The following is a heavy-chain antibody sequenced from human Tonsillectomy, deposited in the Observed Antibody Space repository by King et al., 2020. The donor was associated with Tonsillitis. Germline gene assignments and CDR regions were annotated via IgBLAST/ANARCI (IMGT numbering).Heavy chain of an antibody. V-gene: IGHV4-34*01. CDR1: GGSFSGYY. CDR2: INHSGST. J-gene: IGHJ5*02. D-gene: IGHD2-21*01. CDR3: ARYFGSYELDP. Sequence: VQLQQWGAGLLKPSETLSLTCAVYGGSFSGYYWSWIRQPPGKGLEWIGEINHSGSTNYTPSLKSRVTISVDTSKNQFSLKLSSVTAADTAVYYCARYFGSYELDPWGQGTLVTVSS.